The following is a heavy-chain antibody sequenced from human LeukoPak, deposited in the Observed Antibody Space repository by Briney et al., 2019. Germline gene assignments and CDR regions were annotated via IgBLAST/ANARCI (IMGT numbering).Heavy chain of an antibody. J-gene: IGHJ6*02. D-gene: IGHD2-2*01. CDR1: GVTFSSYA. CDR3: ASRSSRYCSSTSCYYYYYYGMDV. Sequence: GASVSLSCTASGVTFSSYAISWVRQAPGQGLEWMGRIIPILGIANYAQTFQGRVTITADKSTSTAYMELSSLRSEDTAVYSCASRSSRYCSSTSCYYYYYYGMDVWGQGTTVTVSS. CDR2: IIPILGIA. V-gene: IGHV1-69*04.